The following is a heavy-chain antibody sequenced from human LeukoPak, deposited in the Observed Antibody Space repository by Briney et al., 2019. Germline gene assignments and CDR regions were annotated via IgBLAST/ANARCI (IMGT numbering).Heavy chain of an antibody. CDR1: GYTFTSYG. Sequence: GASVKVSCKASGYTFTSYGISWVRQAPGQGLEWMGWISAHNGDTNYAKKFQGRVSMTTDTSTSTGYMELRSLTSADTAVYYCARDLKRPVGATTPSDYWGQGTLVTVSS. CDR2: ISAHNGDT. V-gene: IGHV1-18*01. J-gene: IGHJ4*02. CDR3: ARDLKRPVGATTPSDY. D-gene: IGHD1-26*01.